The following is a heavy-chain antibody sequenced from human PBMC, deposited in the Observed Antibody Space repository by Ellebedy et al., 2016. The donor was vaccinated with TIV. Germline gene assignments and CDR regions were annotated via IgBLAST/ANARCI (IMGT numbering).Heavy chain of an antibody. CDR1: GYTFTGHY. CDR3: ARDRVAAAYQNWFDP. J-gene: IGHJ5*02. Sequence: AASVKVSCKASGYTFTGHYMHWVRQAPGQGLEWMGWINPNSGGTNYAQKFQGRVTMTRDTSISTAYMELSRLRSDDTAVYYCARDRVAAAYQNWFDPWGQGTLVTVSS. V-gene: IGHV1-2*02. D-gene: IGHD6-13*01. CDR2: INPNSGGT.